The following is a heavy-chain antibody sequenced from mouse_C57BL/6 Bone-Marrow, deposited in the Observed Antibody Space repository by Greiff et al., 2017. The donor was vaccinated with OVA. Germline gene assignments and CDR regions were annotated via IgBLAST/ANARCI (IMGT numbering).Heavy chain of an antibody. Sequence: EVQLQQSGAELVRPGASVKLSCTASGFNIKDDYMHWVKQRPEQGLEWIGWIDPENGDTEYASKFQGKATITADTSSNTAYLQLSSLTSEDTAFYYCTTPYYYVISFNYFDYWGQGTTLTVSS. V-gene: IGHV14-4*01. CDR1: GFNIKDDY. J-gene: IGHJ2*01. CDR2: IDPENGDT. CDR3: TTPYYYVISFNYFDY. D-gene: IGHD1-1*01.